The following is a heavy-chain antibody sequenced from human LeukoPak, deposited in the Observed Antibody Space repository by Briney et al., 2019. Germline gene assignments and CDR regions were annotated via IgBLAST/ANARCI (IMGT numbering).Heavy chain of an antibody. CDR2: INHSGST. CDR3: AGHHPRNTVDF. V-gene: IGHV4-34*01. D-gene: IGHD2/OR15-2a*01. J-gene: IGHJ4*02. Sequence: SETLSLTCAVYGGSFSGYYWSWIRQPPGKGLEWIGEINHSGSTDYNPSLKSRVTISLDTSKNQFSLKLSSVTAADTAVYYCAGHHPRNTVDFWGQGTLVTVSS. CDR1: GGSFSGYY.